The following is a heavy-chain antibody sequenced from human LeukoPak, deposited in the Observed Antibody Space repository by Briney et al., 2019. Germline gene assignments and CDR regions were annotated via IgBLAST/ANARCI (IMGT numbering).Heavy chain of an antibody. CDR1: GGTFTIYA. CDR3: ACGGGDHDY. CDR2: IIPIFGTA. Sequence: ASVKVSCKASGGTFTIYAISWVRQAPGQGLEWMGRIIPIFGTANYAQKFQGRVTITTDESTSTAYMELSSLRSEHTAVYYCACGGGDHDYWGQGTLVTVSS. V-gene: IGHV1-69*05. D-gene: IGHD4-17*01. J-gene: IGHJ4*02.